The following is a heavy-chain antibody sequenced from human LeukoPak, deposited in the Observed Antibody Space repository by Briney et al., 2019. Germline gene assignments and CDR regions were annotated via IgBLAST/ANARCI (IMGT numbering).Heavy chain of an antibody. CDR2: ISAYNGNT. J-gene: IGHJ4*02. CDR1: GYTFTSYG. CDR3: ARVWSGSYLRYFDY. D-gene: IGHD1-26*01. V-gene: IGHV1-18*01. Sequence: ASVKVSCKASGYTFTSYGISWVRQAPGQGLEWMGWISAYNGNTNYAQKLQGRVTMTTDTFTSTAYMELRSLRSDDTAVYYCARVWSGSYLRYFDYWGQGTLVTVSS.